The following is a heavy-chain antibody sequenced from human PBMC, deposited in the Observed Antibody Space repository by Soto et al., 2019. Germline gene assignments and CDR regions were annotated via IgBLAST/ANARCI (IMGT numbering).Heavy chain of an antibody. V-gene: IGHV3-23*01. CDR2: VNNDGRNT. CDR3: AKDAGNEESLFDY. J-gene: IGHJ4*02. Sequence: EVQLLESGGDLVQSGGSPRLSCEASGFTFSDFGMSWVRQIPGKGLEWVSTVNNDGRNTHYADSVEGRFTISRDNSKNTLYLQMGSLRAEDTAIYYCAKDAGNEESLFDYWGQGTLVTVSS. CDR1: GFTFSDFG.